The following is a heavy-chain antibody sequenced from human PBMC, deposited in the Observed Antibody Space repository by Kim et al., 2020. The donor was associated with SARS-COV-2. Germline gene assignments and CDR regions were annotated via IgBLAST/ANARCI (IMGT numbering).Heavy chain of an antibody. D-gene: IGHD2-8*01. V-gene: IGHV3-23*01. J-gene: IGHJ5*01. CDR3: AKGARMVDS. CDR1: GFTYSSSA. CDR2: VTDNGGRT. Sequence: GGSLRLSCAASGFTYSSSAMSWVRQAPGQDLEWVSTVTDNGGRTYYAASVKGRFTVSRDNSKNTLFLEMNSLRAEDTAVYFCAKGARMVDSWGQGTLVTV.